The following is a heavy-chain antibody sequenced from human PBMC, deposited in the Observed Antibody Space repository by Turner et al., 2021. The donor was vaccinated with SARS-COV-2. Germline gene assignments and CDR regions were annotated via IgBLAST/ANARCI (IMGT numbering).Heavy chain of an antibody. CDR2: ISVSGVST. CDR1: GFTFSSYV. V-gene: IGHV3-23*01. Sequence: EVQLLESGGGLVQPGGSLRLSCAASGFTFSSYVMSWVRQAPGKGLEWVSSISVSGVSTYYADSVKGRFTISRDNSKNTLYLQMNSLRAEDTAVYYCAKAQLGYYLGVDYWGQGTLVTVSS. CDR3: AKAQLGYYLGVDY. J-gene: IGHJ4*02. D-gene: IGHD3-3*01.